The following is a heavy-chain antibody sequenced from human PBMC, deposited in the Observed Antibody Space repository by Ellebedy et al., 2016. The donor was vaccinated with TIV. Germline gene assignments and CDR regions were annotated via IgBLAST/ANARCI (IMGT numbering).Heavy chain of an antibody. V-gene: IGHV4-39*01. CDR2: IYYSGST. Sequence: SETLSLTCTVSGGSISSYYWGWIRQPPGKGLEWIGSIYYSGSTYYNPSLKSRVTISVDTSKNQFSLKLSSVTAADTAVYYCASTVGGDCYTNYCYYGMDVWGQGTTVTVSS. CDR1: GGSISSYY. J-gene: IGHJ6*02. D-gene: IGHD2-21*02. CDR3: ASTVGGDCYTNYCYYGMDV.